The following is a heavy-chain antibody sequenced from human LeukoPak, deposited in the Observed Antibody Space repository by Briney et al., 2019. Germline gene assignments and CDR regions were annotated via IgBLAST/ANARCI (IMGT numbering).Heavy chain of an antibody. V-gene: IGHV3-23*01. CDR3: AKDQTFRASGHYTYFDY. CDR2: LGVSVCGYSRST. CDR1: GFTFSRYA. D-gene: IGHD2-15*01. Sequence: GGSLRLSCAASGFTFSRYAMSWVRQAPGKGLEWVSALGVSVCGYSRSTYYAHSVNGPFTISIANSKNTLYLQMNTLRAEDTAVYYCAKDQTFRASGHYTYFDYWGQGALVTVSS. J-gene: IGHJ4*02.